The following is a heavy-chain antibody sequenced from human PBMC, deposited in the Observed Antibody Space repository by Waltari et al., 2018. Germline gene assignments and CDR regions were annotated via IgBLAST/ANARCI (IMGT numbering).Heavy chain of an antibody. Sequence: QLQLQESGPGLVRPSETLSLTCSVAGGSISSGSFYWGWIRQSPGKGLEWIGSIYYSGSTDCNSNLKSRVTISGDTAKNQFSLKLSSVTAADTAVYYCARHWKKSGYRFDPWGQGTLVTVSS. CDR1: GGSISSGSFY. D-gene: IGHD5-12*01. V-gene: IGHV4-39*01. CDR3: ARHWKKSGYRFDP. CDR2: IYYSGST. J-gene: IGHJ5*02.